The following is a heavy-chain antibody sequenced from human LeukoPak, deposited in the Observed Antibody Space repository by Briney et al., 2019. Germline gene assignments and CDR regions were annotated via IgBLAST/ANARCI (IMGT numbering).Heavy chain of an antibody. CDR2: ISYDGSNK. Sequence: GGSLRLSCAASGFTFSSYGMHWVRQAPGKGLEWVAVISYDGSNKYYADSVKGRFTISRDNAKNSLYLQMNSLRAEDTALYYCAKDMEYSSSWRENWFDPWGQGTLVTVSS. V-gene: IGHV3-30*18. D-gene: IGHD6-13*01. J-gene: IGHJ5*02. CDR3: AKDMEYSSSWRENWFDP. CDR1: GFTFSSYG.